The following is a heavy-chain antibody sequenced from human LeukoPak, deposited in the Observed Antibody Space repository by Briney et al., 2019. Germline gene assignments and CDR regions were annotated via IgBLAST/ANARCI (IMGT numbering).Heavy chain of an antibody. CDR3: AKGGSGYYYYYYMDV. Sequence: GSLRLSCAASGFTFSSYAMSWVRQAPGKGLEWVSVISGSGRGGSTYYADSVKGRFTISRDNSENTLYLQMNSLKAEDTAVYYCAKGGSGYYYYYYMDVWSKGTTVTVSS. J-gene: IGHJ6*03. D-gene: IGHD2-15*01. CDR2: ISGSGRGGST. CDR1: GFTFSSYA. V-gene: IGHV3-23*01.